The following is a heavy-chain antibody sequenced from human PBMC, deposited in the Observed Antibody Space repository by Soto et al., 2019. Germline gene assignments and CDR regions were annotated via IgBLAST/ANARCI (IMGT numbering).Heavy chain of an antibody. CDR2: ISNDGSSK. Sequence: QVQLVESGGGVVQPGTSLRLSCAASGITFSSYGMHWVRQVPGKGLEWVAVISNDGSSKYYADSVKGRFTISRDNSKNTLYLQMNSLRTEDTAVYYCAKALAYYFDSWGQGALVTVSS. CDR1: GITFSSYG. V-gene: IGHV3-30*18. CDR3: AKALAYYFDS. J-gene: IGHJ4*02.